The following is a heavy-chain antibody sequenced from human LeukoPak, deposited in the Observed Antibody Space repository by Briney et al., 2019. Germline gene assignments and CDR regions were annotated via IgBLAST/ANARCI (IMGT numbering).Heavy chain of an antibody. Sequence: GGSLRLSCAASGFTFSSYSMNWVRQAPGKGLEWVSYISSSSSTIYYADSVKGRFTISRDNAKNSLYLQMNSLRAEDTAVYYCAKVSYCSSTSCRWGQGTLVTVSS. J-gene: IGHJ4*02. V-gene: IGHV3-48*04. CDR1: GFTFSSYS. CDR3: AKVSYCSSTSCR. CDR2: ISSSSSTI. D-gene: IGHD2-2*01.